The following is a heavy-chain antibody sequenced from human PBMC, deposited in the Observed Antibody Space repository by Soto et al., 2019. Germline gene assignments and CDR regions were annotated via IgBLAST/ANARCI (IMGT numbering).Heavy chain of an antibody. CDR3: ATVIYVGGTDY. J-gene: IGHJ4*02. D-gene: IGHD3-10*02. CDR2: IYSSDII. CDR1: GVSISSFY. Sequence: QVQLQESGPGLVKPSETLSLTCTVSGVSISSFYWSWIRQPAGKGLEWIGRIYSSDIINYNPSLKSRVIMSLDTSKNKFSLKLTSVTAADTAVYVCATVIYVGGTDYWGQGILVTGSS. V-gene: IGHV4-4*07.